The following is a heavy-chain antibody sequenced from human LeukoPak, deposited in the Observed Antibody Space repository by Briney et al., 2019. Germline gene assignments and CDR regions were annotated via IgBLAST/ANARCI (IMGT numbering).Heavy chain of an antibody. CDR1: GGSFSGYY. Sequence: PSETLSLTCAVYGGSFSGYYWSWIRQPPGKGLEWIGEINHSGRTNYSPSLKSRVTISVDTSKNQLSLKLSSVTAADTAVYYCARTGAAGESSGFYLRLFDYWGQGTLVTVSS. CDR3: ARTGAAGESSGFYLRLFDY. CDR2: INHSGRT. D-gene: IGHD3-22*01. V-gene: IGHV4-34*01. J-gene: IGHJ4*02.